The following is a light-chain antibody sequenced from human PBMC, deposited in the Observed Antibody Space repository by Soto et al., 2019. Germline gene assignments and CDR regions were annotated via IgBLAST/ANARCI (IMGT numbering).Light chain of an antibody. V-gene: IGKV1-5*01. J-gene: IGKJ1*01. CDR3: QQYNPGT. CDR1: QRISRG. Sequence: DIQMTQSPPTLSASVGDRVTITCRASQRISRGLAWHQQKAGEAPKLLIYDASTLVSGVPSRFSCSGSATAFTLTISSLQPDDFATYYCQQYNPGTFGQGTKVEIK. CDR2: DAS.